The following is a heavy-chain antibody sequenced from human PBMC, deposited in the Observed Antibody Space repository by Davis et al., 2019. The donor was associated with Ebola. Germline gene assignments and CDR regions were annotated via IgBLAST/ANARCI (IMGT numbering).Heavy chain of an antibody. CDR2: INTDGSEK. CDR1: GFSFSNSW. D-gene: IGHD3-16*01. CDR3: ARGPFWGALDY. Sequence: GESLKISCIGSGFSFSNSWMGWVRQAPGKGLEWVAKINTDGSEKHYVDSLEGRFTVSRDNARNSVFLQMTSLGVDDTATYFCARGPFWGALDYWGQGALVTVTS. V-gene: IGHV3-7*03. J-gene: IGHJ4*02.